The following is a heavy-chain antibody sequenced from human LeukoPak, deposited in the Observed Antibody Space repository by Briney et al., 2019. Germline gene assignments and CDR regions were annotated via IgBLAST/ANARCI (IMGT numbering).Heavy chain of an antibody. CDR1: GFTFSSYG. J-gene: IGHJ4*02. CDR3: AKGAILTGYYMYYFDY. CDR2: IWYDGSNK. Sequence: QPGRSLRLSCAAPGFTFSSYGMHWVRQAPGKGLEWVAVIWYDGSNKYYADSVKGRFTISRDNSKNTLYLQMNSLRAEDTAVYYCAKGAILTGYYMYYFDYWGQGTLVTVSS. V-gene: IGHV3-33*06. D-gene: IGHD3-9*01.